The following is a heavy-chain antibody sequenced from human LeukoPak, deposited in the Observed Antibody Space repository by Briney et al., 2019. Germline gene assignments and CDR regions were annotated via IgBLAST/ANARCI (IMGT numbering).Heavy chain of an antibody. J-gene: IGHJ3*02. Sequence: SETLSPTCTVSGGSINSHFWSWIRQPPGKGLEWIGYIYYSGSTKYNPSLQSRVTISVDTSESNFSLKLTSVTAADTAVYYCARLLDNDSSGYPDTFDMWGQGTVVIVSS. D-gene: IGHD3-22*01. V-gene: IGHV4-59*11. CDR1: GGSINSHF. CDR2: IYYSGST. CDR3: ARLLDNDSSGYPDTFDM.